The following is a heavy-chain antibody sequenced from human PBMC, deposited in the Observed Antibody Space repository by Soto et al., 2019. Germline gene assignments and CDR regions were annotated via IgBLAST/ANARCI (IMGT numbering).Heavy chain of an antibody. D-gene: IGHD2-2*01. CDR3: AIVWSVRDCIDTSCLDALDI. CDR2: ISDSGDNT. V-gene: IGHV3-23*01. CDR1: GFTFNTYA. J-gene: IGHJ3*02. Sequence: GGSLRLSCAASGFTFNTYAMSWARQAPGKGLEWVSGISDSGDNTYYAGSVKGRFTISRDNSKTTLYLQMTSLRAEDTAVYDCAIVWSVRDCIDTSCLDALDIWGQGTTVTVSS.